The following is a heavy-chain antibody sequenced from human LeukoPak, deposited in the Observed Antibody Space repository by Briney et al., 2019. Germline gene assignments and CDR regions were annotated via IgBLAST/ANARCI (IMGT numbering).Heavy chain of an antibody. Sequence: SQTLSLTCAISGDSVSSNSATWNWIRQSPSRGLEWLGRTYYRSKWYKYYAVSVKGRITINPDTSNNQFSLKLNSVTPEDTAVYYCARGPSYFQHWGQGTLVTVSS. CDR1: GDSVSSNSAT. V-gene: IGHV6-1*01. J-gene: IGHJ1*01. CDR2: TYYRSKWYK. CDR3: ARGPSYFQH.